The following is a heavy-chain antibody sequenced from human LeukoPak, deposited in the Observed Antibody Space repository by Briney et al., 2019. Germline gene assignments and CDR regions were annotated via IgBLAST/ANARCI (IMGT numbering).Heavy chain of an antibody. Sequence: PGGSLRLSCAASGFTFSSYAMSWVRQVPGKGLEWVSAISGSGGSTYYADSVKGRFTISRDNSKNTLYLQMNSLRAEDTAVYYCAKQLPVLRITMIVVVPDAFDIWGQGTMVTVSS. CDR2: ISGSGGST. D-gene: IGHD3-22*01. V-gene: IGHV3-23*01. CDR3: AKQLPVLRITMIVVVPDAFDI. CDR1: GFTFSSYA. J-gene: IGHJ3*02.